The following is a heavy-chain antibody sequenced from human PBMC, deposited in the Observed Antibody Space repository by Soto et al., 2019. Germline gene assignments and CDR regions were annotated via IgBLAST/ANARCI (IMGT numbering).Heavy chain of an antibody. CDR1: GFTVSTYD. J-gene: IGHJ4*02. Sequence: QVQQVESGGGVVQPGRSLRLSCAVSGFTVSTYDMHWVRQAPGKGLEWVAVISRDGGTKYYADSVKGRFTISRDNSRNTLFLEMNSLRGDDMAVYYCTGEVASGYWGQGTLVTVSS. CDR3: TGEVASGY. V-gene: IGHV3-30*03. CDR2: ISRDGGTK. D-gene: IGHD2-8*02.